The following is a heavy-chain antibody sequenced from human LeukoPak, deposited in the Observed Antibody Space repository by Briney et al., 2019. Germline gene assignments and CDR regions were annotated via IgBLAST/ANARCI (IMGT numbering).Heavy chain of an antibody. D-gene: IGHD5-24*01. CDR2: INSDGRTT. Sequence: GGSLRLSCAASGFIFSSFWMHWVRHVPGKGLVWVSHINSDGRTTDYADSVRGRFTISRDNAKNTLYLQMNRLTVEDTAVYYCARDQGRDGYNLWGQGTLVTVSS. CDR3: ARDQGRDGYNL. CDR1: GFIFSSFW. V-gene: IGHV3-74*01. J-gene: IGHJ5*02.